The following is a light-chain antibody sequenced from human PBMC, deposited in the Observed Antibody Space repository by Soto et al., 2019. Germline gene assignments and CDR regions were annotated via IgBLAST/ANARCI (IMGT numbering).Light chain of an antibody. CDR2: GAS. J-gene: IGKJ1*01. V-gene: IGKV3-20*01. Sequence: EIVLTQSPGTLSLSPGERATLSCRASQSVSSSYLAWYQQKPGQAPRLLIYGASSRATGIPDRFSGSGSGTDFTLTSSRLEAEDFALYYWQQYGSPWTFGQGTKVEIK. CDR3: QQYGSPWT. CDR1: QSVSSSY.